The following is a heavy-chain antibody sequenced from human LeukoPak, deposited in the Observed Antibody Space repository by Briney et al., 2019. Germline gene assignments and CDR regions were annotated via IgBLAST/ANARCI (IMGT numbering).Heavy chain of an antibody. J-gene: IGHJ3*02. CDR1: GGTFSSYA. D-gene: IGHD3-10*01. CDR2: INPNSGGT. CDR3: AREAPDGWGTPMGVFDI. V-gene: IGHV1-2*04. Sequence: ASVKVSCKASGGTFSSYAISWVRQAPGQGLEWMGWINPNSGGTNYAQTFQGWVTMTRDTSISTAYMELSRLRSDDTAVYYCAREAPDGWGTPMGVFDIGGQGTMVTVSS.